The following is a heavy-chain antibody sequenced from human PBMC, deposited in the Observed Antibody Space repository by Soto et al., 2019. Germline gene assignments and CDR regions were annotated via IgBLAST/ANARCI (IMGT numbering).Heavy chain of an antibody. Sequence: QVQLVESGGGVVQPGTSLRLSCAASGFTFSSYGMHWVRQAPGKGLEWVAVVSYDGRNKYYADAVRGRFTISRDNSESTLALQMNSLRAEDTAVYYCAKQGDYDGLFEYWGRGTLVTVSS. CDR2: VSYDGRNK. CDR3: AKQGDYDGLFEY. V-gene: IGHV3-30*18. D-gene: IGHD4-17*01. CDR1: GFTFSSYG. J-gene: IGHJ4*02.